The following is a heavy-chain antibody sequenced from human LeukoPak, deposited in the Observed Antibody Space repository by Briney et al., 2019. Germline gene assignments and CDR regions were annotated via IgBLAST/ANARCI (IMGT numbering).Heavy chain of an antibody. J-gene: IGHJ6*02. CDR3: VTDRDSHRGMHV. Sequence: GGSLRLSCAASGFTVSNHYVTWVRQAPGKGLEWVSVIYSGFSADYADSVKGRFAISRDNSKNTLYLQMNSLRVEDTAVYYCVTDRDSHRGMHVWGQGTTVTVSS. V-gene: IGHV3-53*01. CDR2: IYSGFSA. CDR1: GFTVSNHY. D-gene: IGHD2-15*01.